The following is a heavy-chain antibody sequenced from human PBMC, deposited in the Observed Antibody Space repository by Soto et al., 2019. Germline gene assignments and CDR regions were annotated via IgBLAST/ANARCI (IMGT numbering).Heavy chain of an antibody. D-gene: IGHD3-10*01. J-gene: IGHJ6*02. CDR1: GFTFSSYS. CDR3: ARDGRFGEPNYGMDV. CDR2: ISSSSSYI. Sequence: EVQLVESGGGLVKPGGSLRLSCAASGFTFSSYSMNWVCQAPGKGLEWVSSISSSSSYIYYADSVKGRFTISRDNAKNSLYLQMNSLRAEDTAVYYCARDGRFGEPNYGMDVWGQGTTVTVS. V-gene: IGHV3-21*01.